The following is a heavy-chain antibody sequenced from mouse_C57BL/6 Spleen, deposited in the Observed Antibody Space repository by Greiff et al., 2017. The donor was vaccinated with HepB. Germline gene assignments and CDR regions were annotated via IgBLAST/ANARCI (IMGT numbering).Heavy chain of an antibody. CDR3: ARHYGSSDAGYFDV. J-gene: IGHJ1*03. V-gene: IGHV1-50*01. Sequence: QVQLQQPGAELVKPGASVKLSCKASGYTFTSYWMQWVNQRPGQGLEWIGEIDPSDSYTNYNQKFKGKATLTVDTSTSTAYMQHSSLTSEDSAVYYCARHYGSSDAGYFDVWGTGTTVTVSS. CDR2: IDPSDSYT. D-gene: IGHD1-1*01. CDR1: GYTFTSYW.